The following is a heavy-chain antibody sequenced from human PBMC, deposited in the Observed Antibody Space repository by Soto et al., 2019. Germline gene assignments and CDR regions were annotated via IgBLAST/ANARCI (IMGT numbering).Heavy chain of an antibody. V-gene: IGHV3-9*01. D-gene: IGHD3-10*01. CDR3: ANLPLYGSGFDC. CDR1: GFTFDDYA. Sequence: EVQLVESGGGLVQPGGSLRLSCAASGFTFDDYAIHWVRQIPGKGLEWVSGISWNGDATGYADSVKGRFTISRANAKNSLHLQMDSLKSEDTAMYYCANLPLYGSGFDCWGQGTLVTVSS. J-gene: IGHJ4*02. CDR2: ISWNGDAT.